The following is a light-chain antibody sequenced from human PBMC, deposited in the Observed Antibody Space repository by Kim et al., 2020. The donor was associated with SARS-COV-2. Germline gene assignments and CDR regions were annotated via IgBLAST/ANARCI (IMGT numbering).Light chain of an antibody. CDR1: NLGGKY. CDR2: KDS. J-gene: IGLJ3*02. V-gene: IGLV3-1*01. CDR3: QAWDSSTAV. Sequence: SYELTQPLSVSVAPGQTASITCAGDNLGGKYAHWYQQKPGQSPVLVIYKDSNRPSGIPERFSGSNSGNTATLTISRTQAGDEADYYCQAWDSSTAVFGGG.